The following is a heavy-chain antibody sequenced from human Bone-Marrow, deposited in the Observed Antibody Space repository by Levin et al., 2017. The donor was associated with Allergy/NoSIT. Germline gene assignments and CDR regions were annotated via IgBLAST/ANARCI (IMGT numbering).Heavy chain of an antibody. CDR3: ATSGHTWFY. CDR1: GYSFTSYW. D-gene: IGHD2/OR15-2a*01. V-gene: IGHV5-10-1*01. Sequence: PGESLKISCQGSGYSFTSYWISWVRQMPGKGLEWMGRIDPSDSQVNYNPSFQGHVTFSVDKSVSTVYLQWTSLTASDSAMYYCATSGHTWFYWGQGSLVTVSS. CDR2: IDPSDSQV. J-gene: IGHJ4*02.